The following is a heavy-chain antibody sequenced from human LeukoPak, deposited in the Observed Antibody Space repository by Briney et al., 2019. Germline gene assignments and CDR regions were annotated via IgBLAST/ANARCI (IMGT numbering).Heavy chain of an antibody. CDR2: ISGSGGST. V-gene: IGHV3-23*01. J-gene: IGHJ4*02. D-gene: IGHD3-10*01. Sequence: PGGSLRLSCAASGFTFSSYAMSWVRQAPGKGLEWVSAISGSGGSTYYADSVKGRFSISRDNSKNTLYLQMNSLRAEDTAIYYCAKDGVLWFGELLQRGYYFDYWGQGTLVTVSS. CDR3: AKDGVLWFGELLQRGYYFDY. CDR1: GFTFSSYA.